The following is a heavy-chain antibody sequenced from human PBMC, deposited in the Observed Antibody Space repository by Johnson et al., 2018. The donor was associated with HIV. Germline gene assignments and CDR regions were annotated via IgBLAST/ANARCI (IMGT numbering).Heavy chain of an antibody. CDR3: ARDRGGAARDAFDI. D-gene: IGHD3-10*01. V-gene: IGHV3-20*04. CDR2: GGST. CDR1: GFTFSSYW. J-gene: IGHJ3*02. Sequence: VQLVESGGGLVKPGGSLRLSCAASGFTFSSYWMHWVRQVPGNGGSTGYADSVKGRFTISRDNAKNSLYLQMNSLRAEDTALYYCARDRGGAARDAFDIWGQGTMVTVSS.